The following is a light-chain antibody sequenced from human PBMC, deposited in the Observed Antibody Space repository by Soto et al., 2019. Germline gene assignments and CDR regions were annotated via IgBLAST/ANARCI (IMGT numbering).Light chain of an antibody. CDR3: QQYGGSPLVT. J-gene: IGKJ2*01. CDR1: QSVSSVS. CDR2: GAS. Sequence: EIVLTQSPGTLSLSPGERATLSCRASQSVSSVSLAWYQQKPGQAPRLLVYGASTRATGIPDRFSVSGSGTDFTLTISRLEPEDFAVYYCQQYGGSPLVTFGQGTKLEIK. V-gene: IGKV3-20*01.